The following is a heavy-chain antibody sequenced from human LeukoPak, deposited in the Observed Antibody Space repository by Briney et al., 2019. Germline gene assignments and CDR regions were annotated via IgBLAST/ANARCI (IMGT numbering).Heavy chain of an antibody. CDR3: ARDSIAVAGDYYYGMDV. Sequence: PSETLSLTCTVSGGSISSYYWSWIRQPAGKGLEWIGRIYTSGSTNYNPSLKSRVTMSVDTSKNQISLKLSSVTAADTAVYYCARDSIAVAGDYYYGMDVWGHGTTVTVSS. CDR1: GGSISSYY. J-gene: IGHJ6*02. CDR2: IYTSGST. D-gene: IGHD6-19*01. V-gene: IGHV4-4*07.